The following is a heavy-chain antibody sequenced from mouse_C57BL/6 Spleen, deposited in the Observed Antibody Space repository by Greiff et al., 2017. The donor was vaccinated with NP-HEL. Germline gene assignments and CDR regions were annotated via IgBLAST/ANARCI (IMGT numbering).Heavy chain of an antibody. V-gene: IGHV8-12*01. Sequence: QVQLKESGPGILQSSQTLSLTCSFSGFSLSTSGMGVSWIRQPSGKGLEWLAHIYWDDDKRYNPSLKSRLTISKDTSRNQVFLKITSVDTADTATYYCARREVYGSSPYWYFDVWGTGTTVTVSS. J-gene: IGHJ1*03. D-gene: IGHD1-1*01. CDR2: IYWDDDK. CDR1: GFSLSTSGMG. CDR3: ARREVYGSSPYWYFDV.